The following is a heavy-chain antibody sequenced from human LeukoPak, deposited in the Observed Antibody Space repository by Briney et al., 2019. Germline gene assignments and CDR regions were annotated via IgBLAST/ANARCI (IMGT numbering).Heavy chain of an antibody. J-gene: IGHJ4*02. CDR2: ISSSSSYT. D-gene: IGHD6-13*01. CDR3: ASKGPSS. V-gene: IGHV3-21*01. CDR1: GFTFSSYS. Sequence: GGSLRLSCAASGFTFSSYSMNWVRQAPGKGLEWVSSISSSSSYTYYADSVKGRFTISRDNAKNSLYLQMNSLRAEDTAVYYCASKGPSSWGQGTLVTVSS.